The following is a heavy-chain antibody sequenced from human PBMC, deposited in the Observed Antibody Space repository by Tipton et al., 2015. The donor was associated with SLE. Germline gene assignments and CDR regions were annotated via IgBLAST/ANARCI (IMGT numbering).Heavy chain of an antibody. J-gene: IGHJ6*03. CDR1: GGSISTTDHY. V-gene: IGHV4-39*07. D-gene: IGHD3/OR15-3a*01. Sequence: TLSLTCSVSGGSISTTDHYWGWIRQPPGKGLEWIGEINESGSSKYNPSLKSGVTISIDTSKSQFSLKVSSMTAADTAAYFCARARSDDTFWTDYFYFFYYMDVWGKGTTVTVSS. CDR3: ARARSDDTFWTDYFYFFYYMDV. CDR2: INESGSS.